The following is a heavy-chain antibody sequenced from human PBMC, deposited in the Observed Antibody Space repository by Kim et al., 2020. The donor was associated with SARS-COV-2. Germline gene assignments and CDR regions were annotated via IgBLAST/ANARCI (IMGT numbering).Heavy chain of an antibody. V-gene: IGHV4-59*08. D-gene: IGHD2-2*01. Sequence: PSPRSRVTMSVDTSKNQFSLKLSFVTAADTAMYYCVRLGCSATSCTTFDYWGQGTLVTVSS. CDR3: VRLGCSATSCTTFDY. J-gene: IGHJ4*02.